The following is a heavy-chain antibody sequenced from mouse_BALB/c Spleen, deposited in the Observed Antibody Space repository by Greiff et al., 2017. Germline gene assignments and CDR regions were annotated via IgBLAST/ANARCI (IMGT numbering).Heavy chain of an antibody. J-gene: IGHJ4*01. CDR3: ARKAYGNYAMDY. D-gene: IGHD2-1*01. Sequence: DVHLVESGPGLVQPSQSLSLTCTVTGFSITSYYAWNWIRQFPGNKLEWMVYISYSGSTSYNPSLTMRISITRNTNKNQFFLQLNSVTTDDTTTFYCARKAYGNYAMDYWGQGTSVTVSS. CDR1: GFSITSYYA. CDR2: ISYSGST. V-gene: IGHV3-2*02.